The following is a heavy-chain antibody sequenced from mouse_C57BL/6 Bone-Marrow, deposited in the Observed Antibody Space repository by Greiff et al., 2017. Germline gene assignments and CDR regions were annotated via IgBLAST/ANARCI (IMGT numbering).Heavy chain of an antibody. CDR3: ARRGSGTRYFDY. CDR1: GYTFTDYN. Sequence: EVQLQQSGPELVKPGASVKIPCKASGYTFTDYNMDWVKQSHGQSLEWIGDINPNNGGTIYNQKFKGKATLTVDKSSSTAYMELRSLTSEDTAVYYCARRGSGTRYFDYWGQGTTLTVSS. V-gene: IGHV1-18*01. J-gene: IGHJ2*01. CDR2: INPNNGGT. D-gene: IGHD2-14*01.